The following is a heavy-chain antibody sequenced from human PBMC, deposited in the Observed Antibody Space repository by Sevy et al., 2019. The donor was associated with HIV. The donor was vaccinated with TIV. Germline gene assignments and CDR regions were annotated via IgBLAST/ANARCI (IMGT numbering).Heavy chain of an antibody. V-gene: IGHV3-48*02. CDR3: VRDRGRPCHYGMDV. Sequence: GGSLRLSCAGSGFNFGDYNMDWVRQAPGKGLEWVSFINIGSSTIYYADSVKGRFTSTRDNAKNSLYLQMNSLRDEDTAVYYCVRDRGRPCHYGMDVWGQGTTVTVSS. CDR2: INIGSSTI. J-gene: IGHJ6*02. CDR1: GFNFGDYN.